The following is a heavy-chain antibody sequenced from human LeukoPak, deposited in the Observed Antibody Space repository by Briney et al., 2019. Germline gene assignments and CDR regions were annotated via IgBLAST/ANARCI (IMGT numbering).Heavy chain of an antibody. V-gene: IGHV1-69*05. Sequence: SVKVSCKASGGTFSSYAISWVRQAPGQGLEWMGGIIPIFGTANYAQKFQGRVTITTDESTSTAYMELSSLRSEDTAVYYCARGVGWGYSYGWCNYWGQGTLVTVSS. D-gene: IGHD5-18*01. CDR2: IIPIFGTA. J-gene: IGHJ4*02. CDR3: ARGVGWGYSYGWCNY. CDR1: GGTFSSYA.